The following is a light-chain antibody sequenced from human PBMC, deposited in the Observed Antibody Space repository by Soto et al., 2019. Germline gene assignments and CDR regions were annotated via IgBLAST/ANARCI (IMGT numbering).Light chain of an antibody. CDR2: AAS. V-gene: IGKV1-12*01. J-gene: IGKJ3*01. CDR3: QQANSFPPT. Sequence: DIQMTQSPSTLSASVGDRVTITCRASQSISTWLAWYQEKPGKAPKLLIYAASSLQSGVPSRFSGSASGTDFTLTISSLQPEDFATYYCQQANSFPPTFGPGTKVDIK. CDR1: QSISTW.